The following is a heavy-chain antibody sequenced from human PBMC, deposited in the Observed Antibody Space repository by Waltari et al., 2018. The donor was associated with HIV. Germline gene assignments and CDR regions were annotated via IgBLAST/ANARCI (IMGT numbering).Heavy chain of an antibody. CDR2: IKEDGSEK. J-gene: IGHJ4*02. CDR3: ASGPRQQLATIDY. CDR1: GFTFSSYW. V-gene: IGHV3-7*01. Sequence: EVQLVESGGGLVQPGGSLRLSCAASGFTFSSYWMSWVRQAPGKGLGWVTNIKEDGSEKYYVDAVKGRFTISRDNAKNSLYLQMNSLRAEDTAVYYCASGPRQQLATIDYWGQGTLVTVSS. D-gene: IGHD6-13*01.